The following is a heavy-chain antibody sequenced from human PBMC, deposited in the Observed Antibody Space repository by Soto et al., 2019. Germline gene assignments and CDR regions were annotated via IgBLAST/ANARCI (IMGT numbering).Heavy chain of an antibody. CDR3: ARDGIGGTTFRGYLDY. D-gene: IGHD1-1*01. CDR2: ISAYNGNT. V-gene: IGHV1-18*01. CDR1: GYTFTSYG. J-gene: IGHJ4*02. Sequence: GASVKVSCKASGYTFTSYGISWVRQAPGQGLEWMGWISAYNGNTNYAQKLQGRVTMTTDTSTSTAYMELRSLRVEDTAVYYCARDGIGGTTFRGYLDYWGQGTLVTVSS.